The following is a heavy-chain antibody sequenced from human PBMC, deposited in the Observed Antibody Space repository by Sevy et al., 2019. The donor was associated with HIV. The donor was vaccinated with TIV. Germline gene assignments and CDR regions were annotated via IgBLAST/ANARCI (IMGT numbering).Heavy chain of an antibody. V-gene: IGHV3-30*02. CDR3: AKDAPSRFDY. J-gene: IGHJ4*02. Sequence: GGSLRLSCAASRFTFRNYDMHWVRQAPGKGLEWISFIRYDGSHKSYAESVKGRFTISRDNSKNTLDLHMNSLRPEDTAVYFCAKDAPSRFDYWGQGALVTVSS. CDR1: RFTFRNYD. CDR2: IRYDGSHK.